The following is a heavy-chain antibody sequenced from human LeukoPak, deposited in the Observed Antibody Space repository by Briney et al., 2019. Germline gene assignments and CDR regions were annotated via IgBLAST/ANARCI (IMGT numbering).Heavy chain of an antibody. J-gene: IGHJ5*02. V-gene: IGHV3-11*01. D-gene: IGHD2-2*02. CDR3: ARERSVLRYQLLYLDNWFDP. CDR1: GFTFSDYY. CDR2: ISSSGSTI. Sequence: GGSLRLSCAASGFTFSDYYMSWIRQDPGKALEWVSYISSSGSTIYYADSVKGRFTISRDNAKNSLYLQMNSLRAEDTAVYYCARERSVLRYQLLYLDNWFDPWGQGTLVTVSS.